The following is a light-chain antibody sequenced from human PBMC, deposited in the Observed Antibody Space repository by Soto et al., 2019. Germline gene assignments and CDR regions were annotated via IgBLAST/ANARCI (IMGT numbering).Light chain of an antibody. CDR1: ESVSNN. J-gene: IGKJ4*01. V-gene: IGKV3-15*01. Sequence: EIVLTQSPATLSVSQGERATLSCRASESVSNNLAWYQQKPGQAPRLLIFGASARATGIPARFSGSGSGTEFTLTISSLQSEDFEVYYCQQYNKWPLTFGGGTKVEIK. CDR2: GAS. CDR3: QQYNKWPLT.